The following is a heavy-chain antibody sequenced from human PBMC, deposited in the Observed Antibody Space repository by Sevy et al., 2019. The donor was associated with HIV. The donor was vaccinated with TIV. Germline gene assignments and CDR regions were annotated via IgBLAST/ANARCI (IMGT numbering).Heavy chain of an antibody. Sequence: SETLSLTCTVSGGSISSYYWSWIRQPPGKGLEWTGYIYYSGSTNYNPSLKSRVTISVDTSKNQFSLKLSSVTAADTAVYYCARCKRYSSSSYYYYYMDVWGKGTTVTVSS. D-gene: IGHD6-6*01. CDR1: GGSISSYY. CDR2: IYYSGST. V-gene: IGHV4-59*08. J-gene: IGHJ6*03. CDR3: ARCKRYSSSSYYYYYMDV.